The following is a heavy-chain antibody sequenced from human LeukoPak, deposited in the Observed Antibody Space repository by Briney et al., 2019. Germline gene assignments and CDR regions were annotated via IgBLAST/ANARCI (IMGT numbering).Heavy chain of an antibody. CDR1: GFTFSTYW. Sequence: GGSLRLSCTASGFTFSTYWMSWVRQAPGKGLEWVANMRRDGNEIYYLDSVRGRFTISRDNAKNTLYLQMNSLRAEDTAVYYCAREPTTIFGVVDRYGMDVWGQGTSVTVSS. J-gene: IGHJ6*02. D-gene: IGHD3-3*01. V-gene: IGHV3-7*01. CDR3: AREPTTIFGVVDRYGMDV. CDR2: MRRDGNEI.